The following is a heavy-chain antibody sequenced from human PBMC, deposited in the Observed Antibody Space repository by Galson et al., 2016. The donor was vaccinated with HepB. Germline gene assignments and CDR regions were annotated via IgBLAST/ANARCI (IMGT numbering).Heavy chain of an antibody. CDR1: GFTFSNNS. D-gene: IGHD7-27*01. V-gene: IGHV3-48*02. Sequence: SLRLSCAASGFTFSNNSMNWVRQAPGKGLEWVSYISRNSLTIHYADSVKGRFTISRDNAKNSLYLQMNSLRYEDTAVYYCASALGIRDYYGMDVWGQGTTVTVSS. CDR3: ASALGIRDYYGMDV. CDR2: ISRNSLTI. J-gene: IGHJ6*02.